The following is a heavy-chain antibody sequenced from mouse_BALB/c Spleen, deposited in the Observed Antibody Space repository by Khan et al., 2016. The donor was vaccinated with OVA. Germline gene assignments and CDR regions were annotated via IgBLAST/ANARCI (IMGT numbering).Heavy chain of an antibody. Sequence: EVKLEESGGGLVQPGGSMKLSCAASGFTFSDAWMDWVRQSPEKGLEWVAEIRSKANNHATYYSESVRGRFTISRDDAKRSVYLHINSLRAEDTDIYYCTSNYVRYYYSMDYWGQGTSVTVSS. CDR3: TSNYVRYYYSMDY. D-gene: IGHD2-1*01. J-gene: IGHJ4*01. V-gene: IGHV6-6*01. CDR2: IRSKANNHAT. CDR1: GFTFSDAW.